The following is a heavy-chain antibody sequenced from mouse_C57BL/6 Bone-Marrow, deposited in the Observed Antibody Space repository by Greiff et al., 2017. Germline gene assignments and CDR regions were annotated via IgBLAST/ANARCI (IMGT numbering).Heavy chain of an antibody. J-gene: IGHJ3*01. CDR2: IDPSDSYT. CDR3: ARWGYYGSSLAWFAY. V-gene: IGHV1-50*01. D-gene: IGHD1-1*01. CDR1: GYTFTSYW. Sequence: VQLQQPGAELVKPGASVKLSCKASGYTFTSYWMQWVKQRPGQGLEWIGEIDPSDSYTNYNQKFKGKATLTVVTSSSTAYMQLISRTSEDSAVYYCARWGYYGSSLAWFAYWGQGTLVTVSA.